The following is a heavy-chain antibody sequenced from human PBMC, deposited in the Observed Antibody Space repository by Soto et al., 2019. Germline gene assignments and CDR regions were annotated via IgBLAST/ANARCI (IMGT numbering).Heavy chain of an antibody. CDR3: ARNILGGTTDY. J-gene: IGHJ4*02. D-gene: IGHD1-7*01. CDR2: INAGNGDT. CDR1: GYSFNTHA. V-gene: IGHV1-3*05. Sequence: QVQLMQSGAEEKEPGASVKVSCKASGYSFNTHAMHWVRQAPGQGLEWVGWINAGNGDTRYSQKFQGRVTITSDTSATTAYMELSSLRSEDTAVYYCARNILGGTTDYWGQGTLVTVSS.